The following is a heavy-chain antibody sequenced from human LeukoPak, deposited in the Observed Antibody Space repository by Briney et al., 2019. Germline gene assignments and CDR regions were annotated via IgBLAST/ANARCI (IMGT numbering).Heavy chain of an antibody. CDR3: ARQFCSGTTCYESGDY. CDR1: GYSFTSYW. J-gene: IGHJ4*02. Sequence: GESLKISCKGSGYSFTSYWIGWVRQMPGKGLEWMGIIYPGDSDTRYSPSFQGQVTISADKSISTAYLQWSSLKASDTAMYYCARQFCSGTTCYESGDYWGQRTLVTVSS. V-gene: IGHV5-51*01. CDR2: IYPGDSDT. D-gene: IGHD2-2*01.